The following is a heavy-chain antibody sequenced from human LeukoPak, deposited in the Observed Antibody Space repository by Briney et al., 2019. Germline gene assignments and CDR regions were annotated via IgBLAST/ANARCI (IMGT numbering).Heavy chain of an antibody. V-gene: IGHV4-34*01. J-gene: IGHJ4*02. CDR2: INHSGST. CDR1: GGSFSGYY. D-gene: IGHD3-22*01. CDR3: ARVPLYDSSGYDY. Sequence: SETLSLTCAVYGGSFSGYYWSWIRQPPGKGLEWIGEINHSGSTNYNPSLKSRVTISEDTSKNQFSLKLSSVTAADTAVYYCARVPLYDSSGYDYWGQGTLVTVST.